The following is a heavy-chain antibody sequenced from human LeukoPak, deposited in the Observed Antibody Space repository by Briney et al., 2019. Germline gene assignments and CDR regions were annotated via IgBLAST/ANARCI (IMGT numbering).Heavy chain of an antibody. D-gene: IGHD2-2*01. Sequence: SETLSLTCTVSGGSISSYYWSWIRQPAGKGLEWIGRIYTSGSTNYNPSLKSRVTMSVDTSKNQFSLKLSSVTAADTAVYYCARDLVYCSSTSRYSWGFRDYYYYGMDVWGQGTTVTVSS. CDR3: ARDLVYCSSTSRYSWGFRDYYYYGMDV. CDR1: GGSISSYY. V-gene: IGHV4-4*07. J-gene: IGHJ6*02. CDR2: IYTSGST.